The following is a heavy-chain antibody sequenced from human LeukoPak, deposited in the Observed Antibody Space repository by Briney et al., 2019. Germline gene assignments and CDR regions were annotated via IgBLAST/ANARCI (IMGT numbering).Heavy chain of an antibody. Sequence: GGSLRLSCVASGFTFSDHYMSWIRQAPGKGLEWVSYIGLSGATIFYADSVKGRFTISRDNARKSVYLQMNSLRAEDTAVYCCARGHFGLDVWGPGTTVTVSS. J-gene: IGHJ6*02. CDR1: GFTFSDHY. CDR2: IGLSGATI. V-gene: IGHV3-11*01. CDR3: ARGHFGLDV.